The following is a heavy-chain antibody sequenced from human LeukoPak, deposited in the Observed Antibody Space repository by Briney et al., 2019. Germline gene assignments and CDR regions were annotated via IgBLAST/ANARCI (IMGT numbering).Heavy chain of an antibody. D-gene: IGHD6-13*01. CDR1: GFTFNNYG. Sequence: GGSLRLSCAASGFTFNNYGMHYVRQAPGKELEWVAVISDDGRNTNYADSVKGRFIISRDNSKNTLYLQMNSLRAEDTAVYYCAKDLEPYSSSWPADYWGQGTLVTVSS. CDR2: ISDDGRNT. CDR3: AKDLEPYSSSWPADY. J-gene: IGHJ4*02. V-gene: IGHV3-30*18.